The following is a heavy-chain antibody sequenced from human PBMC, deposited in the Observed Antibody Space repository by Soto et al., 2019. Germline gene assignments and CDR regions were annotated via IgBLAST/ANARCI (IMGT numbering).Heavy chain of an antibody. Sequence: QVQLVESGGGVVQPGRSLRLSCAASGFTFSSYGMHWVRQAPGKGLEWVAVIWYDGSNKYYADSVKGRFTISRDNSKNPLFMQMNSLRAEETAVYYCARGISAFDLWGQGTMVTVSS. J-gene: IGHJ3*01. V-gene: IGHV3-33*01. D-gene: IGHD3-3*02. CDR1: GFTFSSYG. CDR3: ARGISAFDL. CDR2: IWYDGSNK.